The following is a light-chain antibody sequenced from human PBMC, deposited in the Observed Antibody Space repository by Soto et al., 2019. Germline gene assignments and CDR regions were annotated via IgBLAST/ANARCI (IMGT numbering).Light chain of an antibody. CDR2: EVS. CDR1: SSDVGGYNS. Sequence: QSALTQPASVSGSPGQSITISCTGTSSDVGGYNSVSWYQQHPGKAPKLMIYEVSNRPSGVSNRVSGSKSGNTASLTISGLQAEDEADYYCTSYTTSITDVFGTGTKVTVL. V-gene: IGLV2-14*01. J-gene: IGLJ1*01. CDR3: TSYTTSITDV.